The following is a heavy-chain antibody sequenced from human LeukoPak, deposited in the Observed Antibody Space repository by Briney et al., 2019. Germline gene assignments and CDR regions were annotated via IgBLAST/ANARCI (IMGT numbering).Heavy chain of an antibody. CDR3: ARGLEMATTYYYGMDV. D-gene: IGHD5-24*01. CDR2: IIPIFGTA. J-gene: IGHJ6*02. Sequence: ASVKVSCKASGGTFSSYAISWVRQAPGQGLEWMGGIIPIFGTANYAQKFQGRVTITADESTSTAYMELSSLRSEDTAVYYCARGLEMATTYYYGMDVWGQGTTVTVSS. V-gene: IGHV1-69*13. CDR1: GGTFSSYA.